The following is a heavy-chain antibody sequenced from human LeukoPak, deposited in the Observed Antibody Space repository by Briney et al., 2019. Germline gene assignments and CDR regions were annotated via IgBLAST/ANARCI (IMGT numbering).Heavy chain of an antibody. Sequence: ASVTVSCKASGGTFSSYAISWVRQAPGQGLEWMGGIIPIFGTANYAQKFQGRVTITADESTSTAYMELSSLRSEDTAVYYCARDSGDGYIGDYWGQGTLVTVSS. V-gene: IGHV1-69*13. CDR1: GGTFSSYA. CDR3: ARDSGDGYIGDY. D-gene: IGHD5-24*01. J-gene: IGHJ4*02. CDR2: IIPIFGTA.